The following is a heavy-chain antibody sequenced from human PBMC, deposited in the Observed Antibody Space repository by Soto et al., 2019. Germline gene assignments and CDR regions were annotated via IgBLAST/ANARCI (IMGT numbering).Heavy chain of an antibody. D-gene: IGHD3-22*01. Sequence: GGSLRLSCAASGFSFSSYAMHLVRQAPGKGLEWVSYISSSSSTIYYADSVRGRFTISRDNAKNSLYLQMNSLRAEDTAVYYCARYSSGYYFNAENWFDPWGQGTLVTVSS. CDR2: ISSSSSTI. V-gene: IGHV3-48*01. CDR3: ARYSSGYYFNAENWFDP. J-gene: IGHJ5*02. CDR1: GFSFSSYA.